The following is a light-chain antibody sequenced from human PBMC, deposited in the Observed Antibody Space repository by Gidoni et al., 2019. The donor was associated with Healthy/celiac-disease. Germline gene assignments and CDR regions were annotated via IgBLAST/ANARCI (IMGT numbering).Light chain of an antibody. J-gene: IGKJ1*01. CDR3: QQSYITWT. CDR2: PAS. V-gene: IGKV1-39*01. CDR1: QSISSY. Sequence: DIQMTQSPSPLSASVGDRVTITCRASQSISSYLTWYQQKPGKAPKLLIYPASILQIGVPSRFRGSGLGTDFTLTISSLQPEDFATYYCQQSYITWTFGQGTKVEIK.